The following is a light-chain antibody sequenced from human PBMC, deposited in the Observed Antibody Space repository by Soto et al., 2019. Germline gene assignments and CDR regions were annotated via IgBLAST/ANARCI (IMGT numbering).Light chain of an antibody. CDR2: GAS. J-gene: IGKJ2*01. CDR1: QSVSSNY. Sequence: EIVLTQSPGTLSLSPGERATLYCRASQSVSSNYLAWYQQKPGQAPRLLIYGASSRATGIPDRFSGSGSGTDFTLTISRLEPEDFAVYYCQQYGSSHTFGQGTKLEIK. V-gene: IGKV3-20*01. CDR3: QQYGSSHT.